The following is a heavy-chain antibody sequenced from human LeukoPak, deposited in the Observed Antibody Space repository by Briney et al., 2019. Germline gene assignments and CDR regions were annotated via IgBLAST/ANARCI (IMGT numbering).Heavy chain of an antibody. Sequence: GGSLRLSCAASGFTFSSYAMSWVRQAPGKGLEWVSAISGSGGSTYYADSVKGRFTISRDNAKNSLYLQMNSLRAEDTAVYYCASELGYCSGGSCYGDYWGQGTLVTVSS. CDR3: ASELGYCSGGSCYGDY. V-gene: IGHV3-23*01. CDR2: ISGSGGST. D-gene: IGHD2-15*01. J-gene: IGHJ4*02. CDR1: GFTFSSYA.